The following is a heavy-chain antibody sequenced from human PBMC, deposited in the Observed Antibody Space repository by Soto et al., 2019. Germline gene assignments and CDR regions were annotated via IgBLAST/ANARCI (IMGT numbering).Heavy chain of an antibody. CDR3: ASEPNCFDY. CDR2: ISAYNGNT. Sequence: QVQLVQSGAEVKKPGASVKVSCKASGYTFTSYGISWVRQAPGQGLEWMGWISAYNGNTKYAQKLQGRVTMTTATSTSTAYVELRSLRSDDTAVYYSASEPNCFDYWGQGTLITVST. J-gene: IGHJ4*02. CDR1: GYTFTSYG. V-gene: IGHV1-18*01.